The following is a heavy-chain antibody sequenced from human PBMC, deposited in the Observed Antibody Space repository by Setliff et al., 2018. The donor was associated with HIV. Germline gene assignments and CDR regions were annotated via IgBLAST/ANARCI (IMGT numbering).Heavy chain of an antibody. V-gene: IGHV1-18*01. CDR1: GYTFTSYG. CDR3: AQNFPPGLRFLGHFRLGT. D-gene: IGHD3-3*01. CDR2: ISAYNGNT. Sequence: ASVKVSCKAPGYTFTSYGISWVRQAPGQGLEWMGWISAYNGNTNYAQKLQGRVTMTTDTSTSTAYMELRSLRSDDTAVYYCAQNFPPGLRFLGHFRLGTWGQGTLVTVSS. J-gene: IGHJ5*02.